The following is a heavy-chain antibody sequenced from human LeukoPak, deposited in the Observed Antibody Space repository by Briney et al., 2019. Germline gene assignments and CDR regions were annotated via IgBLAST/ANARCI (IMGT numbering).Heavy chain of an antibody. D-gene: IGHD3-10*01. CDR2: ISWNSGSI. V-gene: IGHV3-9*01. CDR3: ARERITMVRGVMSRLGYFDY. J-gene: IGHJ4*02. Sequence: TGGSLRLSCAASGFTFDDYAMHWVRQAPGKGLEWVSGISWNSGSIGYADSVKGRFTISRDNAKNSLYLQMNSLRAEDTAVYYCARERITMVRGVMSRLGYFDYWGQGTLVTVSS. CDR1: GFTFDDYA.